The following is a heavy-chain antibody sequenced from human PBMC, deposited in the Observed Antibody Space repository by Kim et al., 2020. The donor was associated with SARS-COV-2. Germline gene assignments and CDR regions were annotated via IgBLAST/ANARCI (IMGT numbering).Heavy chain of an antibody. Sequence: GGSLCLACAASGFTVSNNYMSWVRQAPGKGLEWVSVIYSGGSTYYADSVKGRFTIYRDNSKNTAYLQMNSLRDEDTAVYYCTRGGGPVVLFWSQGTLVTVSA. CDR3: TRGGGPVVLF. J-gene: IGHJ4*02. CDR2: IYSGGST. V-gene: IGHV3-66*01. D-gene: IGHD2-15*01. CDR1: GFTVSNNY.